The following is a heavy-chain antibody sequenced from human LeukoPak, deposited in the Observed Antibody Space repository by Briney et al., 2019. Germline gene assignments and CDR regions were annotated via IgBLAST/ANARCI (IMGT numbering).Heavy chain of an antibody. D-gene: IGHD3-9*01. CDR3: TTDVYDILPGHDEGCFDY. Sequence: PGGSLRLSCAASGFTFSNAWMSWVRQAPGKGLEWVGRIKSKTDGGTTDYAAPVKRRFTISRDDSKNTLYLQMNRLTTEDTAVYYCTTDVYDILPGHDEGCFDYWGQGTLVTVSS. CDR2: IKSKTDGGTT. CDR1: GFTFSNAW. J-gene: IGHJ4*02. V-gene: IGHV3-15*01.